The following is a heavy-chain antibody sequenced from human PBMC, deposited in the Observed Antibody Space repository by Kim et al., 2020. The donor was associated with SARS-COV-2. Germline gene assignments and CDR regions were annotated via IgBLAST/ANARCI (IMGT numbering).Heavy chain of an antibody. J-gene: IGHJ5*01. V-gene: IGHV4-39*07. Sequence: SETLSLICTVSGGSINSNTYYWGWIRQPPGKGLEWIGSIDYSGSTYYNPSLKSRVTISMSTSKTQFSLKLTSVTAAETAVYYCAREWCYYGDYGRSNWF. D-gene: IGHD4-17*01. CDR1: GGSINSNTYY. CDR3: AREWCYYGDYGRSNWF. CDR2: IDYSGST.